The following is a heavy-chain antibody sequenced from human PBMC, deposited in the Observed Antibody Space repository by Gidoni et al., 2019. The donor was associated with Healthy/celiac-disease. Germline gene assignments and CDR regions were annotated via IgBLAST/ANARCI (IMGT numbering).Heavy chain of an antibody. CDR1: GFTFSNAW. Sequence: EVQLVESGGGLVKPGGSLRLSCAASGFTFSNAWMNWVRQAPGKGLEWVGRIKSKTDGGTTDYAAPVKGRFTISRDDSKNTLYLQMNSLKTEDTAVYYCTTEDIVVVVAATPGYGMDVWGQGTTVTVSS. J-gene: IGHJ6*02. CDR2: IKSKTDGGTT. V-gene: IGHV3-15*07. D-gene: IGHD2-15*01. CDR3: TTEDIVVVVAATPGYGMDV.